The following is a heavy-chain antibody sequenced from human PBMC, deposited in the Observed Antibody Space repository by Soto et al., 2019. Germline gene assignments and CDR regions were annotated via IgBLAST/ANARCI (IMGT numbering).Heavy chain of an antibody. D-gene: IGHD5-12*01. CDR1: GGTFSSYA. CDR2: IIPIFGTA. Sequence: QVQLVQSGAEVKKPGSSVKVSCKASGGTFSSYAISWVRQAPGQGLEWMGGIIPIFGTANYAQKFQGRVTITADKSTSTAYMELSSLRSEDTAVYYCARARDIVARRAYYYYGMDVWGQGTTVTVSS. CDR3: ARARDIVARRAYYYYGMDV. V-gene: IGHV1-69*06. J-gene: IGHJ6*02.